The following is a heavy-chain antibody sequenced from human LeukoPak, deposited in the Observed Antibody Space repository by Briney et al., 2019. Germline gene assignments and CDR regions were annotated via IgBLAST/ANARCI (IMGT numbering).Heavy chain of an antibody. J-gene: IGHJ4*02. Sequence: NPSETLSLTCAVYGGSFSGYYWSWIRQPPGKGLEWIGEINHSGSTNYNPSLKSRVTISVDTSKNQFSLKLSSVTAADTAVYYCARAGYNYRFDYWGQGTLVTVSS. CDR1: GGSFSGYY. CDR3: ARAGYNYRFDY. V-gene: IGHV4-34*01. D-gene: IGHD5-24*01. CDR2: INHSGST.